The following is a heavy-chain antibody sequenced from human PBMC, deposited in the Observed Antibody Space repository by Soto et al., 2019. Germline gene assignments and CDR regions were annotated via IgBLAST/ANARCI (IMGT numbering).Heavy chain of an antibody. Sequence: TLSLTYTVSWGSLSSGVDFLSWIRQHPGKGLEWIGFIYYSGYTYYNPSLKSRVSISVDTSKNQFSLKLSSVTAADTAVYYCARVLGYCTGGNCYPDYWGQGTLVTVSS. V-gene: IGHV4-31*03. CDR1: WGSLSSGVDF. J-gene: IGHJ4*02. CDR2: IYYSGYT. CDR3: ARVLGYCTGGNCYPDY. D-gene: IGHD2-15*01.